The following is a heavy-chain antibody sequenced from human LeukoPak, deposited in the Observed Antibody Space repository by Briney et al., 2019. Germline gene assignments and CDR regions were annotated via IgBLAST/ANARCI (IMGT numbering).Heavy chain of an antibody. D-gene: IGHD6-6*01. CDR2: ITYDGSNK. CDR1: IFTFNRYD. J-gene: IGHJ4*02. V-gene: IGHV3-30*18. CDR3: AKDVLWGAVSSSNSDY. Sequence: GGPQTLSCTASIFTFNRYDVHWLRHSREGALEWGADITYDGSNKYYADSVKGRFTLSRDNSKNTLYLQMNRLRAEDTAVYYCAKDVLWGAVSSSNSDYWGQGTLVT.